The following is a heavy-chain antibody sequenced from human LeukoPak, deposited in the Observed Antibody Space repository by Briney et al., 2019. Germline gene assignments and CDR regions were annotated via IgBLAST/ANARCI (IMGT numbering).Heavy chain of an antibody. CDR2: IKEDGSEK. CDR3: ARQTTVTTDAWDGFDY. CDR1: GFTLSNYW. V-gene: IGHV3-7*01. Sequence: GGSLRLSCVASGFTLSNYWMSWVRQTPGKGLAWVANIKEDGSEKKYVDSVKGRFTISRDNAKNSLDLQMSSLRAEDTAMYYCARQTTVTTDAWDGFDYWGQGTLVTVSS. D-gene: IGHD4-17*01. J-gene: IGHJ4*02.